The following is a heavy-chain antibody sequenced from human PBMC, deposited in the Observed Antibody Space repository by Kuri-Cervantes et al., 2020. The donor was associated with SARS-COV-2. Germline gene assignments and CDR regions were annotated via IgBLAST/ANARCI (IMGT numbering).Heavy chain of an antibody. CDR1: GFTFSSYG. V-gene: IGHV3-30*18. Sequence: GESLKISCAASGFTFSSYGMHWVRQAPGKGLEWVAVISYDGSNKYYADSVKGRFTISRDNSKNTLYLQTNSLRAEDTAVYYCAKDGLGYNWNAGGWFDPWGQGTLVTVSS. CDR2: ISYDGSNK. D-gene: IGHD1-20*01. J-gene: IGHJ5*02. CDR3: AKDGLGYNWNAGGWFDP.